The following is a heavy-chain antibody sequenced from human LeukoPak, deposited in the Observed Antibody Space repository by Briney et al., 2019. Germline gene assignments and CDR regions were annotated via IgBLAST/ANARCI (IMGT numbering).Heavy chain of an antibody. V-gene: IGHV3-30*02. CDR2: IRYDGNNK. CDR1: GFTFSSYG. Sequence: GGSLRLSCAASGFTFSSYGMHWVRQAPGKGLEWVAFIRYDGNNKYYADSVKGRFTISRDNSKNTLYLQMNSLRAEDTAVYYCAKVLVRGGDWFDPWGQGTLVTVSS. CDR3: AKVLVRGGDWFDP. J-gene: IGHJ5*02. D-gene: IGHD3-3*01.